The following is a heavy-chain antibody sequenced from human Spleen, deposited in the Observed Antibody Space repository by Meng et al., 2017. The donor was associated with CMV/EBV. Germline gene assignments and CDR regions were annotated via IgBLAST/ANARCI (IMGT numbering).Heavy chain of an antibody. J-gene: IGHJ4*02. Sequence: SGFTLSGSDIHWVRQASGKGLEWVGRIRSKADSYATAYAASVKGRFTISRDDSKNMAYLEMNTLKTEDTAVYYCARHATGYSSGSFDYWGQGTLVTVSS. CDR3: ARHATGYSSGSFDY. V-gene: IGHV3-73*01. CDR2: IRSKADSYAT. D-gene: IGHD6-19*01. CDR1: GFTLSGSD.